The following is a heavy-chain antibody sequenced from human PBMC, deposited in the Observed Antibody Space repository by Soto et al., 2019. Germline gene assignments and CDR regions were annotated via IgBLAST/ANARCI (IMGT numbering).Heavy chain of an antibody. CDR2: MYHSGTT. D-gene: IGHD6-19*01. CDR3: ASHYRRRGWEWATEPLFDF. V-gene: IGHV4-30-2*02. Sequence: PSETLSLTCAVSGGSISSGGYSWSWIRQPPGKGLEWIGYMYHSGTTNYNPSLKSRVTISVDTSNNQFSLKLTSVTAADTAVYYCASHYRRRGWEWATEPLFDFWGQGTLVTVSS. CDR1: GGSISSGGYS. J-gene: IGHJ4*02.